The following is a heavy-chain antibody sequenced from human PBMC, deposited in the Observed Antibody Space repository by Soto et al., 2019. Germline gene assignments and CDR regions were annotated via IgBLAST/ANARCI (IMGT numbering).Heavy chain of an antibody. J-gene: IGHJ6*02. CDR1: GGSISSYH. CDR2: IYYSGST. D-gene: IGHD6-19*01. V-gene: IGHV4-59*08. CDR3: ARQIGSSGWYLYYYYYGMDV. Sequence: PSETLSLTCTVSGGSISSYHWSWIRQPPWKGLEWIGNIYYSGSTNYNPSLKSRVTISVDTSKNQFSLKLSSVTAADTAVYYCARQIGSSGWYLYYYYYGMDVWGQGTTVTVSS.